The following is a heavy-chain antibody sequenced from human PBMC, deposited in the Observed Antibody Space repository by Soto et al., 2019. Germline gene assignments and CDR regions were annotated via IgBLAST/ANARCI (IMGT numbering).Heavy chain of an antibody. Sequence: QVQLVESGGGVVQPGRSLRLSCAASGFTFSSYGMHWVRQAPGKGLEWVAVIWYDGSNKYYADSVKGRFTISRDNSKNTLYLQMNSLRAEDTAVYYCARDSSSSSGGDYYYGMDVWGQGTTVTVSS. D-gene: IGHD6-6*01. V-gene: IGHV3-33*01. CDR2: IWYDGSNK. J-gene: IGHJ6*02. CDR1: GFTFSSYG. CDR3: ARDSSSSSGGDYYYGMDV.